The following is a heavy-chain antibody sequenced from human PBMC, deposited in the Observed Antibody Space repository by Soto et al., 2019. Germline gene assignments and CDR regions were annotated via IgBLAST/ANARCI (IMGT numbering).Heavy chain of an antibody. CDR3: ARGSGAMPNYCTNGVCYGAAGMDV. V-gene: IGHV4-4*07. D-gene: IGHD2-8*01. CDR2: IYTSGST. J-gene: IGHJ6*02. CDR1: GGSISSYY. Sequence: SETLSLTCTVSGGSISSYYWSWIRQPAGKGLEWIGRIYTSGSTNYNPSLKSRVTMSVDTSKNQFSLKLSSVTAAATGVYYWARGSGAMPNYCTNGVCYGAAGMDVWGQGTTVTVSS.